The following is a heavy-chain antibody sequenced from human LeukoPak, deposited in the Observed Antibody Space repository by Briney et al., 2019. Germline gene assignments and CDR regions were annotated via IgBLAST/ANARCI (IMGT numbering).Heavy chain of an antibody. Sequence: PGGSLRLSCAASGFTFSSYATSWVRQAPGKGLEWVSAISGSGSDTEYADSVKGRFTISRDNSKTTLYLQMSSLRVEDTAVYYCAKCSATCYANAFDIWGQGTMVTVSS. V-gene: IGHV3-23*01. CDR1: GFTFSSYA. CDR2: ISGSGSDT. D-gene: IGHD2-2*01. J-gene: IGHJ3*02. CDR3: AKCSATCYANAFDI.